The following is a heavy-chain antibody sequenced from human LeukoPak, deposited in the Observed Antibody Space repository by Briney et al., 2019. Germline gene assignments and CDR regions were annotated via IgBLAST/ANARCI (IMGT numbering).Heavy chain of an antibody. V-gene: IGHV4-39*07. CDR1: GGSISSNSDY. CDR2: IHYRGST. D-gene: IGHD2-8*02. J-gene: IGHJ4*02. CDR3: AIWSPYYFDY. Sequence: PSETLSLTCSVSGGSISSNSDYWGWIRQPPGKGLEWIGNIHYRGSTYSNPSLKNRVSISVDTSKNQLSLKLRSVIAADKAIYYCAIWSPYYFDYWGQGTLVTVSS.